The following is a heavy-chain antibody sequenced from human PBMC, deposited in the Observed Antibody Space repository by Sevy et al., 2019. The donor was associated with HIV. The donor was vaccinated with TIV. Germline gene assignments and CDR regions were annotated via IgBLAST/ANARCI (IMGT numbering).Heavy chain of an antibody. V-gene: IGHV4-34*01. Sequence: SETLSLTCAVYGGSFSGYYWTWIRQPPGKGLEWIGEIMPGGITNYNPSLKSRVTISIDTSKNQFSLKVKSVTAADTAIYYCARGQREHPFWGQGTQVTVSS. CDR1: GGSFSGYY. J-gene: IGHJ4*02. CDR3: ARGQREHPF. CDR2: IMPGGIT. D-gene: IGHD1-26*01.